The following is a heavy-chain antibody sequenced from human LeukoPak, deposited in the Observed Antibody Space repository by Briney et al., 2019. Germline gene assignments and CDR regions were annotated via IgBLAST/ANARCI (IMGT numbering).Heavy chain of an antibody. CDR3: ARVGLGNGYVSRWTRDY. D-gene: IGHD3-3*01. CDR2: INHSGST. Sequence: SETLSLTCAVYGGSFSGYYWSWIRQPPGKGLEWIGEINHSGSTNYNPSLKSRVTISVDTSKNQFSLKLSSVTAADTAVYYCARVGLGNGYVSRWTRDYWGQGTLVTVSS. J-gene: IGHJ4*02. CDR1: GGSFSGYY. V-gene: IGHV4-34*01.